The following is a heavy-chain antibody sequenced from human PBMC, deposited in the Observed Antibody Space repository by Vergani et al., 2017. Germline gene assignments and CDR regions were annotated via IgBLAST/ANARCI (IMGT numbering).Heavy chain of an antibody. CDR2: ISGSGGSK. Sequence: EVQLLESGGGLVQPGGSLRLSCAASGFTFSSYAMSWVRQAPGKGLEWVSAISGSGGSKYYADSVKGRFTISRDNSKNTLYLQLNSLRAEDTAVYYCAKVIPQDYYDSSGYYDYWGQGTLVTVSS. CDR1: GFTFSSYA. D-gene: IGHD3-22*01. CDR3: AKVIPQDYYDSSGYYDY. V-gene: IGHV3-23*01. J-gene: IGHJ4*02.